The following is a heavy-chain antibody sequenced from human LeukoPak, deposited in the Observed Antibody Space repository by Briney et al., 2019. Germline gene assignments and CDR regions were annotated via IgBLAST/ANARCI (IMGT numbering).Heavy chain of an antibody. Sequence: PGGSLRLSCAASGFTFSSYGMHWVRRAPGKGLEWVAFIRYDGSNKYYADSVKGRFTISRDNSKNTLYLQMNSLRAEDTAVYYCARGSQYVDDAFDIWGQGTMVTVSS. D-gene: IGHD3-9*01. J-gene: IGHJ3*02. CDR1: GFTFSSYG. CDR2: IRYDGSNK. CDR3: ARGSQYVDDAFDI. V-gene: IGHV3-30*02.